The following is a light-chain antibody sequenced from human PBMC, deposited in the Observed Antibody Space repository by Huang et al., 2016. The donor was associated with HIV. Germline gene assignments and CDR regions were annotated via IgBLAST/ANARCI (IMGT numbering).Light chain of an antibody. J-gene: IGKJ2*01. CDR2: DSS. V-gene: IGKV1-33*01. CDR1: PDISNY. Sequence: DIQMTQSPSSLSVSVGDRVTITCQASPDISNYLNWCQQKPGQAPKLLIYDSSNLETGVPSRFSGSGSGTDVTFTISSLQPEDIATYYCQQYDNLLYTLGQGTKLEIK. CDR3: QQYDNLLYT.